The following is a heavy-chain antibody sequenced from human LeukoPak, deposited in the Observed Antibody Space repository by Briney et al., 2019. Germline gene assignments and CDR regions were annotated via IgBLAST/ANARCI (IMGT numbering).Heavy chain of an antibody. CDR3: VRDLILVWTPGDDFDF. V-gene: IGHV3-74*01. J-gene: IGHJ4*02. CDR1: GFAFSAYW. D-gene: IGHD3-16*01. Sequence: GGSLRLSCAASGFAFSAYWMHWVRQAPGEGLEWVSRINEDATTITYADSVKGRFISSRDNSKKSLYLQMNNLRAEDTAVYYCVRDLILVWTPGDDFDFWGQGTLVIVSS. CDR2: INEDATTI.